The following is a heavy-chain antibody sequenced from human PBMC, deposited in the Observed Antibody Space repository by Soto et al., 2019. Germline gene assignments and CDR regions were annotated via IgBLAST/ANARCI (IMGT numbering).Heavy chain of an antibody. J-gene: IGHJ6*02. D-gene: IGHD3-10*01. CDR1: GFTFSSYA. V-gene: IGHV3-23*01. CDR3: AKVSMVRGEHYGMDV. CDR2: ISGSGGST. Sequence: PGGSLRLSCAASGFTFSSYAMSWVRQAPGKGLEWVSAISGSGGSTYYADSVKGRFTISRDNSKNTLYLQMNSLRAEDTAVYYCAKVSMVRGEHYGMDVWRQGTTVTVSS.